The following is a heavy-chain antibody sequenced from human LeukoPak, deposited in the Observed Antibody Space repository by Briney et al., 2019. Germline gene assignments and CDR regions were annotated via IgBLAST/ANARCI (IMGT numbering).Heavy chain of an antibody. J-gene: IGHJ3*02. CDR3: AKDPCSGGSCHDAFDI. D-gene: IGHD2-15*01. Sequence: EASVKVSCKASGYTFTSYGISWVRQAPRRGLEWMGWISTYNGNTKYAQKLQGRVTMTTDTSTSTAYMELRSLRSDDTAVYYCAKDPCSGGSCHDAFDIWGQGTMVTVSS. CDR2: ISTYNGNT. V-gene: IGHV1-18*01. CDR1: GYTFTSYG.